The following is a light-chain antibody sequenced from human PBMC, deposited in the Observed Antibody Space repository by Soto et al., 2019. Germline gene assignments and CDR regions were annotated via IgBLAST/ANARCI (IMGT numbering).Light chain of an antibody. V-gene: IGKV3-11*01. CDR3: QQRSQGLPMT. Sequence: ISITHAPVTLSLSPGQGATLSCRASQSISTYLAWYQVKPGQAPRLLIYDASSRATGVPARFSGSGSGTDFSLTISSLEPEDVAVYYCQQRSQGLPMTFAQGTRLETK. CDR1: QSISTY. J-gene: IGKJ5*01. CDR2: DAS.